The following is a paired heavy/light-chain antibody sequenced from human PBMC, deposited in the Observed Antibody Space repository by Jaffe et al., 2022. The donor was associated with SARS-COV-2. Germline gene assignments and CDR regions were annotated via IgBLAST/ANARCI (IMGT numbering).Heavy chain of an antibody. J-gene: IGHJ3*02. CDR2: INSDGSST. CDR1: GFTFSSYW. CDR3: ARELKYSGSSVDAFDI. Sequence: EVQLVESGGGLVQPGGSLRLSCAASGFTFSSYWMHWVRQALGKGLVWVSRINSDGSSTSYADSVKGRFTISRDNAKNTLYLQMNSLRAEDTAVYYCARELKYSGSSVDAFDIWGQGTMVTVSS. V-gene: IGHV3-74*01. D-gene: IGHD1-26*01.
Light chain of an antibody. J-gene: IGLJ1*01. Sequence: QSALTQPASVSGSPGQSITISCTGTSSDVGNYNLVSWYQQHPGKAPKLMIYEGSKRPSGVSNRFSGSKSGNTASLTISGLQAEDEADYYCCSYAGRSTYVFGSGTKVTVL. CDR1: SSDVGNYNL. CDR2: EGS. CDR3: CSYAGRSTYV. V-gene: IGLV2-23*01.